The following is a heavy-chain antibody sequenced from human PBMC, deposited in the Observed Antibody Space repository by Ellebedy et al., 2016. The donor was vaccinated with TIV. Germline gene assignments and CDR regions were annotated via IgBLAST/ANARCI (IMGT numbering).Heavy chain of an antibody. Sequence: GESLKISCAASGFTVSSNYMSWVRQAPGKGLEWVSVIYSGGSTYYADSVKGRFTISRDNSKNTLYLQMNSLRAEDTAVYYCARDAKYSGSYYDYWGQGTLVTVSS. J-gene: IGHJ4*02. D-gene: IGHD1-26*01. CDR2: IYSGGST. CDR1: GFTVSSNY. V-gene: IGHV3-53*01. CDR3: ARDAKYSGSYYDY.